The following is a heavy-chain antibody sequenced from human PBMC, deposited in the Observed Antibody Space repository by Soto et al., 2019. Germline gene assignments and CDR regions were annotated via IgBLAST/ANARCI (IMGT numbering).Heavy chain of an antibody. CDR1: GGTFSSYA. CDR2: IIPIFGTA. D-gene: IGHD3-22*01. CDR3: ARDSDYDSSGYGRPFDY. J-gene: IGHJ4*02. Sequence: GASVKVSCKASGGTFSSYAISWVRQAPGQGLEWMGGIIPIFGTANYAQKFQGRVTITADESTSTAYMELSSLRSEDTAVYYCARDSDYDSSGYGRPFDYWGPGTLVTVSS. V-gene: IGHV1-69*13.